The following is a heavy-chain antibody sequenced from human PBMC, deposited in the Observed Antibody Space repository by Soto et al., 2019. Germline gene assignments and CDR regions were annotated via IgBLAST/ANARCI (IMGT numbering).Heavy chain of an antibody. CDR2: INSDGSNT. J-gene: IGHJ4*01. CDR1: GFTFSSYW. Sequence: EVQLVESGGDLVQPGGSLRLSCAASGFTFSSYWMHWVRQAPGKGLVWVSGINSDGSNTRYADSVKGRFTISRDNAKNTLYLQMDSLRAEDTAVYYCAREGLIDHDPDYWGQGTLVTVSS. D-gene: IGHD3-3*01. CDR3: AREGLIDHDPDY. V-gene: IGHV3-74*01.